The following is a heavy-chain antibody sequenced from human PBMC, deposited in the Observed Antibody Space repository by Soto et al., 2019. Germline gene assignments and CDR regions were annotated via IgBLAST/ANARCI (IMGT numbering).Heavy chain of an antibody. D-gene: IGHD6-6*01. CDR3: AKDEXTSSTVFDY. V-gene: IGHV3-23*01. CDR1: GFNFKAYA. J-gene: IGHJ4*02. Sequence: EVQLLESGGASVQPGGSLRLSCVASGFNFKAYAMGWVRQAPGKGLEWVSSITATDGNTYYADSVRGRFTISRDNSRNSLFLQMNGLRPEDSALYYCAKDEXTSSTVFDYWGQGTLVTVSS. CDR2: ITATDGNT.